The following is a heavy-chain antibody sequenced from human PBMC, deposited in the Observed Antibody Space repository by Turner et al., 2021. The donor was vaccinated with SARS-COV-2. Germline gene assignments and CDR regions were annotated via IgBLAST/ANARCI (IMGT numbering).Heavy chain of an antibody. V-gene: IGHV3-21*01. Sequence: EVQLVESGGGLVKPGGSIRLSCAASGFTFSSYSMNWVRQVPGKGLEWVSSISSSSSYIYYADSVKGRFTISRDNAKNSLYLQMNSLRAEDTAVYYCARDHRPVVVPAAKRAGSYYYGMDVWGQGTTVTVSS. CDR1: GFTFSSYS. D-gene: IGHD2-2*01. CDR2: ISSSSSYI. J-gene: IGHJ6*02. CDR3: ARDHRPVVVPAAKRAGSYYYGMDV.